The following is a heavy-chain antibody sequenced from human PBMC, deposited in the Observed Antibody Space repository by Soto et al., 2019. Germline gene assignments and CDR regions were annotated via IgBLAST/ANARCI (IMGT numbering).Heavy chain of an antibody. V-gene: IGHV2-5*02. CDR2: IYWDDDK. CDR1: GFSLTTSGVG. D-gene: IGHD3-10*01. CDR3: AHRDGLGEFDS. J-gene: IGHJ5*01. Sequence: QITLKESGPTLVKPTQTLTLTCTFSGFSLTTSGVGVGWIRQPPGKALEWLVLIYWDDDKRYSPSLKSRLTITKDTSKNQAVLTMTNMDPVDTATNSSAHRDGLGEFDSWGQGNLVTVSS.